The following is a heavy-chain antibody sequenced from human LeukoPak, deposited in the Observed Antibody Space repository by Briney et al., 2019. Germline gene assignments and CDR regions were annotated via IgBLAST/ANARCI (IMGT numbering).Heavy chain of an antibody. J-gene: IGHJ3*02. Sequence: PSETLSLTCTVSGGSFTGYYWTWIRQPPGKGLEWIGYIYYSGTTTYNPSLKSRVTISVDTSKNQFSLKLKSLTAADTAVYYCARPNGGHGGRGAFDIWGQGTMVTVSS. D-gene: IGHD2-8*01. V-gene: IGHV4-59*01. CDR3: ARPNGGHGGRGAFDI. CDR1: GGSFTGYY. CDR2: IYYSGTT.